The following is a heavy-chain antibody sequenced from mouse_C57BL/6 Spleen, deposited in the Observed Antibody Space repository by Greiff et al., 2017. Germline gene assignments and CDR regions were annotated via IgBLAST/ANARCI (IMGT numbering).Heavy chain of an antibody. J-gene: IGHJ3*01. CDR1: GFNIKDYY. D-gene: IGHD2-1*01. V-gene: IGHV14-2*01. Sequence: VHVKQSGAELVKPGASVKLSCTASGFNIKDYYMHWVKQRTEQGLEWIGRIDPEDGETKYAPKFQGKATITADTSSNTAYLQLSSLTSEDTAVYYCASKGAAPIYYGNSYWGQGTLVTVSA. CDR2: IDPEDGET. CDR3: ASKGAAPIYYGNSY.